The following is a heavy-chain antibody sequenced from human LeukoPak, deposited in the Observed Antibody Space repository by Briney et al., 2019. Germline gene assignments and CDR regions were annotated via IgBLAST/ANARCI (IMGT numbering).Heavy chain of an antibody. D-gene: IGHD2-15*01. CDR3: ARGGIVVVVAAPAGFDY. V-gene: IGHV1-8*01. J-gene: IGHJ4*02. Sequence: ASVKVSCKASGYTFTSYDINWVRQATGQGLEWMGWMNPNSGNTGYAQKFQGRVTMTRNTSISTAYMELSSLRSEDTAVYYCARGGIVVVVAAPAGFDYWGQGTLVTVSS. CDR2: MNPNSGNT. CDR1: GYTFTSYD.